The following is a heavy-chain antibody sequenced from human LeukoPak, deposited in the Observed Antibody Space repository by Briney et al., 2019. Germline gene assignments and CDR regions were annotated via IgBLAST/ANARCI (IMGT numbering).Heavy chain of an antibody. V-gene: IGHV3-23*01. CDR2: ISGSGGST. Sequence: GGSLRLSCAASGFTFSNYAMTWVRQAPGKGLEWVSAISGSGGSTYYADSVKGRFTISRDNSKNTLYLQMNSLRAEDTAVYYCAKTPASYGGSYYFDYWGQGTLVTVSS. J-gene: IGHJ4*02. CDR3: AKTPASYGGSYYFDY. CDR1: GFTFSNYA. D-gene: IGHD4-23*01.